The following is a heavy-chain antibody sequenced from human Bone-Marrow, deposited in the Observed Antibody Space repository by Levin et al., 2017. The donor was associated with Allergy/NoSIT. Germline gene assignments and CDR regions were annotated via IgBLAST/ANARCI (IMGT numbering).Heavy chain of an antibody. CDR3: ARARYPTTVTTTYYFDY. CDR1: GGTFSSYA. Sequence: GASVKVSCKASGGTFSSYAISWVRQAPGQGLEWMGGIIPIFGTANYAQKFQGRVTITADESTSTAYMELSSLRSEDTAVYYCARARYPTTVTTTYYFDYWGQGTLVTVSS. D-gene: IGHD4-17*01. CDR2: IIPIFGTA. J-gene: IGHJ4*02. V-gene: IGHV1-69*13.